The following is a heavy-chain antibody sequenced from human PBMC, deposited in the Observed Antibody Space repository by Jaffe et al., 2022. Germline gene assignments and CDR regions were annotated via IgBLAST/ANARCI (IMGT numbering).Heavy chain of an antibody. CDR2: INPSGGST. V-gene: IGHV1-46*01. J-gene: IGHJ3*02. CDR3: ARELDELLWFGELLYAAARGRAFDI. D-gene: IGHD3-10*01. Sequence: QVQLVQSGAEVKKPGASVKVSCKASGYTFTSYYMHWVRQAPGQGLEWMGIINPSGGSTSYAQKFQGRVTMTRDTSTSTVYMELSSLRSEDTAVYYCARELDELLWFGELLYAAARGRAFDIWGQGTMVTVSS. CDR1: GYTFTSYY.